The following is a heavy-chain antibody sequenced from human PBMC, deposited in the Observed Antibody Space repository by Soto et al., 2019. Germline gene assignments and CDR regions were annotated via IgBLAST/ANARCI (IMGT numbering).Heavy chain of an antibody. Sequence: QVQLVESGGGVVQPGRSLRLSCAASGFTFSSYGMHWVRQAPGKGLEWVAVISYDGSNKYYADSVKGRFTISRDNSKNTLYLQMNSLRAEDTAVYYCAKAAAVAGFNYFDYWGQGALVTVSS. CDR2: ISYDGSNK. J-gene: IGHJ4*02. V-gene: IGHV3-30*18. D-gene: IGHD6-19*01. CDR3: AKAAAVAGFNYFDY. CDR1: GFTFSSYG.